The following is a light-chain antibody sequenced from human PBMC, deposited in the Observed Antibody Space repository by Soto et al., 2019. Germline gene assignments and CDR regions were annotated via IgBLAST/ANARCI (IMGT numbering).Light chain of an antibody. V-gene: IGKV3-11*01. CDR1: QSVSSY. CDR3: QQRSNGLVT. CDR2: DAS. Sequence: EIVLTQSPATLSLSPGERATLSCRASQSVSSYLAWYQQKPGQAPRLLIYDASNRATGIPARFSGSGSGTDFTLTISSLEPEDFAVYYCQQRSNGLVTFGQGTKVDIK. J-gene: IGKJ1*01.